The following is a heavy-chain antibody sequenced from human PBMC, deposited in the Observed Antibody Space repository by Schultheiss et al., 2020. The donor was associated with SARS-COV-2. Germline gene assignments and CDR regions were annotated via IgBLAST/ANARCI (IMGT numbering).Heavy chain of an antibody. V-gene: IGHV4-34*10. CDR2: INHSGST. D-gene: IGHD1-26*01. CDR1: GGSFSGYY. J-gene: IGHJ3*02. CDR3: ARLLYSGSYSDAFEI. Sequence: SQTLSLTCAVYGGSFSGYYWSWIRQPPGKGLEWIGEINHSGSTNYNPALKSRVTMTVDTSKNQFSLKLSSVTAADTAVYFCARLLYSGSYSDAFEIWGQGTMVTVSS.